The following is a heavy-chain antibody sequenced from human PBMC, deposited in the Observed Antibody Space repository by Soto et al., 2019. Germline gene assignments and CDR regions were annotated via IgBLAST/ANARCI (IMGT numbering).Heavy chain of an antibody. CDR3: ARHGSIANRRNLIDS. J-gene: IGHJ5*01. CDR1: GYRFTSYW. V-gene: IGHV5-51*01. CDR2: IYPGDSDT. D-gene: IGHD6-6*01. Sequence: GESMKISCKASGYRFTSYWIAWVRQVPGKGLEWMGIIYPGDSDTRYSPSFQGQVTISADKSISTAYLQWSSLTASDTAIYYCARHGSIANRRNLIDSWGQGTRLTVSS.